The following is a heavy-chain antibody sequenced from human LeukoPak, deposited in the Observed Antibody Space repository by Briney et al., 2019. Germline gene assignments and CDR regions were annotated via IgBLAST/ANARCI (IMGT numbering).Heavy chain of an antibody. CDR2: ISSSGSTI. Sequence: SGGSLRLSCAASGFTFSSYEMNWVRQAPGKGLEWVSYISSSGSTIYYADSVKGRFTISRDNAKNSLYLQMNRLRAEDTAVYYCARDHPPYDYWGQGTLVTVSS. V-gene: IGHV3-48*03. CDR3: ARDHPPYDY. CDR1: GFTFSSYE. J-gene: IGHJ4*02.